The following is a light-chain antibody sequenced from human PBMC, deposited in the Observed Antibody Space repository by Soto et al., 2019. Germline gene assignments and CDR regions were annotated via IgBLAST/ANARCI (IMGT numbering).Light chain of an antibody. CDR2: AAS. CDR3: QQLNSYLT. Sequence: DIQLTQSPSFLSASVGDRVTITCRASQGISSYLAWYQQKPGKAPNLLIYAASTLQSGVPSRFSGSGSGTEFTLTISSLQPEDFATYYCQQLNSYLTFGGGTKVDIK. J-gene: IGKJ4*01. CDR1: QGISSY. V-gene: IGKV1-9*01.